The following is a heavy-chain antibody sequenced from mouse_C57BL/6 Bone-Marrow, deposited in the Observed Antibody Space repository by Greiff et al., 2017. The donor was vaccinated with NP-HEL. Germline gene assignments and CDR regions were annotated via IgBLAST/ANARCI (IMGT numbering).Heavy chain of an antibody. CDR2: IRNKANNHAT. D-gene: IGHD2-3*01. CDR1: GFTFSDAW. CDR3: TRGDGYYDSYYAMDY. Sequence: EVKLMESGGGLVQPGGSMKLSCAASGFTFSDAWMDWVRQSPEKGLEWVAEIRNKANNHATYYAESVKGRFTISRDDSKSSVYLQMNSLRAEDTGIYYCTRGDGYYDSYYAMDYWGQGTSVTVSS. J-gene: IGHJ4*01. V-gene: IGHV6-6*01.